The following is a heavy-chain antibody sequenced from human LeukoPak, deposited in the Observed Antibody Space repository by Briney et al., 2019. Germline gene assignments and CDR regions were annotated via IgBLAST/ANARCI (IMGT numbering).Heavy chain of an antibody. V-gene: IGHV4-34*01. CDR1: GGSFSGYY. D-gene: IGHD4-23*01. Sequence: SETLSLTCAVYGGSFSGYYWSWIRQPPGKGLEWIGSIYYSGSTYYNPSLKSRVTISVDTSKNQFSLKLSSVTAADTAVYYCARESDFNGNFDAFDIWGQGTVVTVSS. CDR2: IYYSGST. CDR3: ARESDFNGNFDAFDI. J-gene: IGHJ3*02.